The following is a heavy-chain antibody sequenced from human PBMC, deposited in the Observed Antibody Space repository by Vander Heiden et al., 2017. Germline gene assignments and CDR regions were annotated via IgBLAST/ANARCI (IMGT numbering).Heavy chain of an antibody. D-gene: IGHD5-12*01. CDR3: ARGSRRDGYNWCDY. Sequence: EVQLVESGGGLVQPGGSLRLSCAASGFTFSSYWMHWVRQAPGKGLVWVSRINSDGSSTSYADSVKGRFTISRDNAKITLYLQMNSLRAEDTAVYYCARGSRRDGYNWCDYWGQGTLVTVSS. CDR2: INSDGSST. J-gene: IGHJ4*02. CDR1: GFTFSSYW. V-gene: IGHV3-74*01.